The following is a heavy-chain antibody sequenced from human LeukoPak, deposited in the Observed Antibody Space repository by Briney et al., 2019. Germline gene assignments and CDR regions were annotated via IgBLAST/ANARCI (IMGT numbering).Heavy chain of an antibody. J-gene: IGHJ4*02. V-gene: IGHV4-4*07. CDR1: GGSISSYY. CDR2: IYTSGST. CDR3: ASDSFYDSGGYFYY. Sequence: SETLSLTCTVSGGSISSYYWSWIRQPAGKGLEWIGRIYTSGSTDYNPSLKSRVTLSVDTSKNQFSLKLSSATAADTAMYYCASDSFYDSGGYFYYWGQGTLVTVSS. D-gene: IGHD3-22*01.